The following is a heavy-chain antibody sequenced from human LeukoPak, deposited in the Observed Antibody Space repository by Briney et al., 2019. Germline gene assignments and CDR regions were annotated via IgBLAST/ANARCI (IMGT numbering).Heavy chain of an antibody. D-gene: IGHD3-22*01. Sequence: PSETLSLTCTVSGGSISSYYWSWIRQPAGKGLEWIGRIYTSGSTNYNPSLKSRVTMSLDTSKNQFSLKLSSVTAADTAVYYCARQNSWDYDSSLKNWGQGTLVTVSS. V-gene: IGHV4-4*07. J-gene: IGHJ4*02. CDR2: IYTSGST. CDR3: ARQNSWDYDSSLKN. CDR1: GGSISSYY.